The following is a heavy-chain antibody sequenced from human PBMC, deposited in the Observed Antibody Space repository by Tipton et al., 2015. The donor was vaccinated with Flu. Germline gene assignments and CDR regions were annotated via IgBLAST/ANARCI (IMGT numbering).Heavy chain of an antibody. J-gene: IGHJ4*02. D-gene: IGHD3-3*01. CDR1: GDSIRSSTYY. V-gene: IGHV4-39*01. Sequence: TLSLTCTVSGDSIRSSTYYWGWIRQPPGKGLEWIGNIDYSGSTYYNPSLKSRVTISVDTSKNQFSLKLSSVTAADTAVYYCARHKYYADDGGPGVYFNYWGQGTLVTVSA. CDR2: IDYSGST. CDR3: ARHKYYADDGGPGVYFNY.